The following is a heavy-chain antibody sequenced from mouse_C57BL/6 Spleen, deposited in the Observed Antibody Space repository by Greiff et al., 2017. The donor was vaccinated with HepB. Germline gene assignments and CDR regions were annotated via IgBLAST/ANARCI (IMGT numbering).Heavy chain of an antibody. V-gene: IGHV10-1*01. Sequence: EVKVVESGGGLVQPKGSLKLSCAASGFSFNTYAMNWVRQAPGKGLEWVARIRSKSNNYATYYADSVKDRFTISRDDSESMLYLQMNNLKTEDTAMYYCVRRGSYYDSSYAMDYWGQGTSVTVSS. D-gene: IGHD2-4*01. J-gene: IGHJ4*01. CDR2: IRSKSNNYAT. CDR1: GFSFNTYA. CDR3: VRRGSYYDSSYAMDY.